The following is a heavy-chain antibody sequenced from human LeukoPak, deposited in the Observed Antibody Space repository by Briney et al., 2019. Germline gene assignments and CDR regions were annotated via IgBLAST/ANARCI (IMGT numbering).Heavy chain of an antibody. Sequence: PGGSLRLSCAASGFTFSSYAMSWVRQAPGKGLEWVSAISGSGGSTYYADSVKGRFTISRDNSKNTLYLQMNSLRAEDTAVYYCAKAGVGGYYYYYMDVWGKGTTVTVSS. V-gene: IGHV3-23*01. CDR1: GFTFSSYA. J-gene: IGHJ6*03. D-gene: IGHD3-16*01. CDR2: ISGSGGST. CDR3: AKAGVGGYYYYYMDV.